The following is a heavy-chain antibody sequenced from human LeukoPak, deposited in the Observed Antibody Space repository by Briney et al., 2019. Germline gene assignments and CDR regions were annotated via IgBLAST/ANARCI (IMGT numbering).Heavy chain of an antibody. Sequence: GGSLRLSCAASGFTVSSNYMSWVRQAPGKGLEWVSVIYSGGSTYYADSVKGRFIISRDNAKSSLSLQMNSLRAEDTSVYYCVRGQGGAVSYWGQGTLVTVSS. J-gene: IGHJ4*02. CDR2: IYSGGST. V-gene: IGHV3-66*01. CDR1: GFTVSSNY. CDR3: VRGQGGAVSY. D-gene: IGHD3-16*01.